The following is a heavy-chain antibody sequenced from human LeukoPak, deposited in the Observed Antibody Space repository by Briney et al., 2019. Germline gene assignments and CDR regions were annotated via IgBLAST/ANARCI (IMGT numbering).Heavy chain of an antibody. V-gene: IGHV4-61*02. CDR1: GGPISSGYYY. J-gene: IGHJ3*02. CDR2: IYTSGGT. Sequence: SETLSLTCTVSGGPISSGYYYWNWSRQPAGKGLEWIGRIYTSGGTNYNPSLKSRVTISLDTSKNQCSLKLTSVTAADTAVYYCARRTNGFDIWGQGTMVTVSS. D-gene: IGHD3/OR15-3a*01. CDR3: ARRTNGFDI.